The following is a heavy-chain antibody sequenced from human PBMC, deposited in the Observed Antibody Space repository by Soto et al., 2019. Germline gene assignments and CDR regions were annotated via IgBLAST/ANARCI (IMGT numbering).Heavy chain of an antibody. Sequence: PGGSLRLSCAASGFTFINYGIAWVRQAPGQGLEWVANIKEDGIAYNYVDSVKGRFTISIDNAKNSLYLQMNRLRADDTGVYYCARDVNGILDYCGQGNLVTVSS. D-gene: IGHD1-1*01. V-gene: IGHV3-7*03. CDR1: GFTFINYG. J-gene: IGHJ4*02. CDR2: IKEDGIAY. CDR3: ARDVNGILDY.